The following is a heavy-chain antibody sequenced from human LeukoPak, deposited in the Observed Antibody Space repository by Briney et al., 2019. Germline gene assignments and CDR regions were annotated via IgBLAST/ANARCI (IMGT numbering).Heavy chain of an antibody. CDR3: AKDGWFGEFLDY. Sequence: GGSLRLSCTASGFTFGDYAMSWFRQAPGKGLEWVGFIRSKAYGGTTEYAASVKGRFTISRDDSKSIAYLQMNSLKTEDTAVYYCAKDGWFGEFLDYWGQGTLVTVSS. CDR2: IRSKAYGGTT. CDR1: GFTFGDYA. V-gene: IGHV3-49*03. D-gene: IGHD3-10*01. J-gene: IGHJ4*02.